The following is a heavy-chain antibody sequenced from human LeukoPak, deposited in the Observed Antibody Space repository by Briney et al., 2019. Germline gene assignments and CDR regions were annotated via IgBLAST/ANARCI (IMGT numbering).Heavy chain of an antibody. CDR3: ARDRITARQNWFDP. CDR2: IHYSGST. V-gene: IGHV4-59*01. CDR1: GGPISSYY. D-gene: IGHD6-6*01. J-gene: IGHJ5*02. Sequence: SGTLSLTCTVSGGPISSYYWSWIRQPPGKGLEWIGYIHYSGSTNYNPSLKNRVTISVDTSKNQFSLRLSSVTAADTAVYYCARDRITARQNWFDPWGQGTLVTVSS.